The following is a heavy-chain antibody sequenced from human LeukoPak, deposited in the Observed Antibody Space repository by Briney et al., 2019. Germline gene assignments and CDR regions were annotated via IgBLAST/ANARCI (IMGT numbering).Heavy chain of an antibody. CDR1: GYTVTSYY. D-gene: IGHD4-17*01. J-gene: IGHJ4*02. CDR3: ARGDRATVTLY. V-gene: IGHV1-46*01. CDR2: INPSGGST. Sequence: EASVKVSCKASGYTVTSYYMHWVRQAPGQGLEWMGIINPSGGSTSYAQKFQGRVTMTRDMSTSTVYMELSSLRSADTAVYYCARGDRATVTLYWGQGTLVTVST.